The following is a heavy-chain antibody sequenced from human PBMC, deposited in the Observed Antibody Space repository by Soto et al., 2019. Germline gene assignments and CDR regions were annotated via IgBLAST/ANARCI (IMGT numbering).Heavy chain of an antibody. CDR1: GGTFSSYA. CDR3: AREGVHYYDSSGDGNYYFDY. D-gene: IGHD3-22*01. V-gene: IGHV1-69*01. J-gene: IGHJ4*02. Sequence: QVQLVQSGAEVKKPGSSVKVSCKASGGTFSSYAISWVRQAPGQGLEWMGGIIPIFGTANYAQKFQGRVTITADESTNTAYMELSSLRSEDTAVYYCAREGVHYYDSSGDGNYYFDYWGQGTLVTVSS. CDR2: IIPIFGTA.